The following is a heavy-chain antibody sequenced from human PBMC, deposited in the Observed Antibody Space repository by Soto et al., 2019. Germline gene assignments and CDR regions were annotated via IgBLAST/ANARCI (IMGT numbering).Heavy chain of an antibody. J-gene: IGHJ4*02. CDR2: IYYSGCT. CDR3: AREYYYDSSGFDY. V-gene: IGHV4-31*03. Sequence: QVQLQESGPGLVKPSQTLSLTCTVSGVSISSGGYYWTWIRQHPQKGLEWIGHIYYSGCTYYNPSLKSRVTVSVDTSKHQFSLKLSSVTAADTAVYYCAREYYYDSSGFDYWGQGTLVTVSS. D-gene: IGHD3-22*01. CDR1: GVSISSGGYY.